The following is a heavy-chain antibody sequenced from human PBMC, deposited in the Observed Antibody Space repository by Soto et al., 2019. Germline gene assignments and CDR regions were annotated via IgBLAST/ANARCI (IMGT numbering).Heavy chain of an antibody. J-gene: IGHJ6*02. CDR2: IYHSGST. V-gene: IGHV4-4*02. CDR1: GGSISSSNW. CDR3: ARIGYSAGLRFAHYYYGMDV. D-gene: IGHD5-12*01. Sequence: QVQLQESGPGLVKPSGTLSLTCAVSGGSISSSNWWSWVRQPPGKGLEWIGEIYHSGSTNYNPSLKSRVTISVDKSKNQFSLKLSSVTAADTAVYYCARIGYSAGLRFAHYYYGMDVWGQGTTVTVSS.